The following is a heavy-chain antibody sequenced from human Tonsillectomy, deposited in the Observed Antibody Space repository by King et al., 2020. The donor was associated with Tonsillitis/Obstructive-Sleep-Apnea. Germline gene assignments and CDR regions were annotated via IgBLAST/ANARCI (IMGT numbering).Heavy chain of an antibody. CDR1: GFTFDDYA. CDR2: ISGDGGST. CDR3: ANMDCSSTSCLTD. V-gene: IGHV3-43*02. Sequence: VQLVESGGGVVQPEGSLRLSCAASGFTFDDYAMHWVRQAPGKGLEWVSLISGDGGSTYYADSVKGRFTISRDNSKNSLYLQMNSLRTEDTALYHCANMDCSSTSCLTDWGQGTLVTVSS. D-gene: IGHD2-2*01. J-gene: IGHJ4*02.